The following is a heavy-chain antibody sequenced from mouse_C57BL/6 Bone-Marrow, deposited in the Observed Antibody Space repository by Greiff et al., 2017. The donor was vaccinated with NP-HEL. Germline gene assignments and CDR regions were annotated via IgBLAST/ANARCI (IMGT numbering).Heavy chain of an antibody. Sequence: QVQLQQSGAELMKPGASVKLSCKATGYTFTGYWIEWVKQRPGHGLEWIGEILPGSGSIKYNEKFKDKATLTADKSSSTVYMELSRLTSEDSAVYFCARHLYSAMDYWGQGTSVTVSS. CDR2: ILPGSGSI. CDR1: GYTFTGYW. J-gene: IGHJ4*01. V-gene: IGHV1-62-2*01. D-gene: IGHD2-1*01. CDR3: ARHLYSAMDY.